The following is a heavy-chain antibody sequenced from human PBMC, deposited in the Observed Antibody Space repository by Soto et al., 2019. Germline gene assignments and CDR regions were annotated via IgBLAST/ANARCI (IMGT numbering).Heavy chain of an antibody. V-gene: IGHV1-2*04. CDR3: ATSRVSIAVAGETEYYFDY. J-gene: IGHJ4*02. CDR1: GYTFTGYY. Sequence: EASVKVSCKASGYTFTGYYMHWVRQAPGQGLEWMGWINPNSGGTNSAQKFQGWVTMTRDTSISTAYMELSRLRSDDTAVYYCATSRVSIAVAGETEYYFDYWGQGTLVTVS. D-gene: IGHD6-19*01. CDR2: INPNSGGT.